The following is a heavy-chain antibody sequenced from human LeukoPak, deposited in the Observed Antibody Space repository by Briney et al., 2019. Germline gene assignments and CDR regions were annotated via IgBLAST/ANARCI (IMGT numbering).Heavy chain of an antibody. CDR1: GFTFSSYG. V-gene: IGHV3-30*02. J-gene: IGHJ4*02. Sequence: PGGSLRLSCAASGFTFSSYGMHWVRQAPGKGLEWVAFIRYDGSNKYYADSVKGRFTISRDSSKNTLYLQMNSLRAEDTAVYYCAKEARWRWYYFDYWGQGTLVTVSS. CDR2: IRYDGSNK. CDR3: AKEARWRWYYFDY. D-gene: IGHD2-15*01.